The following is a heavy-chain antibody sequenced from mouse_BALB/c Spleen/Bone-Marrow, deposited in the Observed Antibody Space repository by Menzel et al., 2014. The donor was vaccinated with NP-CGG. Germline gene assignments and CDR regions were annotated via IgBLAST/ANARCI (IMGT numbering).Heavy chain of an antibody. CDR1: GYSITSDYA. CDR3: AGSADWYFDV. Sequence: EVKLVESGPGLVKPSQSLSLTCTVTGYSITSDYAWNWIRQFPGNKLEWMDYISYSGSTSYNPSLKSRISITRDTSKNQFFLQLNSVTAEDTATYYCAGSADWYFDVWGAETTVTVSS. V-gene: IGHV3-2*02. J-gene: IGHJ1*01. CDR2: ISYSGST.